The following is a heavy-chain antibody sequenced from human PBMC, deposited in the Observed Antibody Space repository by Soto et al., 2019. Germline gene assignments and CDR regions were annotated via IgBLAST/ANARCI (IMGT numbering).Heavy chain of an antibody. Sequence: ESLTNFRKGSGYSFTSYWIGLVRQMAGKGLGWMGIIYPGDSDTRYSPSFQGQVTILPDKSIRSAFLPWSRPKSSDTAFDYFVRHVWRRYYYGMDVWGQGTTVTVSS. J-gene: IGHJ6*02. CDR1: GYSFTSYW. CDR2: IYPGDSDT. D-gene: IGHD3-16*01. V-gene: IGHV5-51*01. CDR3: VRHVWRRYYYGMDV.